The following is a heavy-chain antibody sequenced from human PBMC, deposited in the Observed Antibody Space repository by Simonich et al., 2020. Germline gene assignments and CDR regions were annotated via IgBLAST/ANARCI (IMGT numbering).Heavy chain of an antibody. CDR3: ASSKRGYNWNDFDY. D-gene: IGHD1-1*01. J-gene: IGHJ4*02. Sequence: QVQLVQSGAEVKKPGASVKVSCKASGYTFTGYYMHWVRQAPGQGLEWRGWINPNSGGTNNEQKFQGRVTMTRDTSISTAYMELSRLRSDDTAVYYCASSKRGYNWNDFDYWGQGTLVTVSP. CDR1: GYTFTGYY. CDR2: INPNSGGT. V-gene: IGHV1-2*02.